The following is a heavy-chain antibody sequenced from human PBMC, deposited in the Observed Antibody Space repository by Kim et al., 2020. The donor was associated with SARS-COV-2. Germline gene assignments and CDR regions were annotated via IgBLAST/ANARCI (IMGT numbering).Heavy chain of an antibody. Sequence: YEQKFQGSVTITADESTSTAYMELSSLRAEDTAVYYCARGRDGYNLEIDYWGQGTLVTVSS. CDR3: ARGRDGYNLEIDY. D-gene: IGHD5-12*01. J-gene: IGHJ4*02. V-gene: IGHV1-69*01.